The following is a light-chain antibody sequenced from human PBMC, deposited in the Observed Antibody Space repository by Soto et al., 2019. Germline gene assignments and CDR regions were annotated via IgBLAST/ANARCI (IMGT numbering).Light chain of an antibody. CDR2: DAS. CDR1: QSVDWY. V-gene: IGKV3-11*01. CDR3: QQRSNWPPIT. J-gene: IGKJ3*01. Sequence: EIVLTQSPATLSLSPGDRATVSCRASQSVDWYVAWYQHKPGKAPRLLIYDASTRATGIPDRFSGSGSGTDFTLTISSLEPEDFAVDYCQQRSNWPPITFGHGTKVDMK.